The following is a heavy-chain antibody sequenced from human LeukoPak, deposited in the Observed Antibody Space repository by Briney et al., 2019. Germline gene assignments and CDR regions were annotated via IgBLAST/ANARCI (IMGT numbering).Heavy chain of an antibody. Sequence: ASVKVSCKASGYTFTSYGISWVRQAPGQGLEWVGWISAYNGNTNYAQKLQGRVTMTTDTSTSTAYMELRSLRSDDTAVYYCARDRGASSSWAEYFQHWGQGTLVTVSS. CDR1: GYTFTSYG. J-gene: IGHJ1*01. CDR2: ISAYNGNT. D-gene: IGHD6-13*01. V-gene: IGHV1-18*01. CDR3: ARDRGASSSWAEYFQH.